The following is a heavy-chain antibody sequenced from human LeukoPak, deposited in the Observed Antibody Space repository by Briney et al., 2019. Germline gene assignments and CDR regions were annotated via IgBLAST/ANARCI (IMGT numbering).Heavy chain of an antibody. Sequence: ASVKVSCKTSGYTFSNYGISWVRQAPGQGLEWMGWITAYNGNRLYAQRFQGRITLTTDTSTSTSYMELRSLEYDDTAIYYCARDNDKVVDHWGQGTLVAVSS. V-gene: IGHV1-18*01. CDR1: GYTFSNYG. CDR3: ARDNDKVVDH. J-gene: IGHJ4*01. CDR2: ITAYNGNR. D-gene: IGHD1-1*01.